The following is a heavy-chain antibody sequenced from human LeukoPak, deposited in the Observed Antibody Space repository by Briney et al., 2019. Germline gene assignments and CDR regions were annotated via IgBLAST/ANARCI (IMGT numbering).Heavy chain of an antibody. D-gene: IGHD1-26*01. Sequence: GGSLRLSCAASGFTFDEYGMSWVRQAPGKGLEWVSGINWSGGSTGYADSVKGRFTISRDNAKNSLYLQMNSLRAEDTALYYCARDGADAFDIWGQGTMVTVSS. V-gene: IGHV3-20*04. J-gene: IGHJ3*02. CDR1: GFTFDEYG. CDR3: ARDGADAFDI. CDR2: INWSGGST.